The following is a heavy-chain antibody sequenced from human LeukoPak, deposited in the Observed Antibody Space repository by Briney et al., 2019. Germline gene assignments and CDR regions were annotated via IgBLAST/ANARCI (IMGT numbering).Heavy chain of an antibody. V-gene: IGHV4-30-4*01. CDR3: ARGNRYWGWLRTNNWFDP. Sequence: SETLSLTRTVSGGSISSGDYYWSWTRQPPGKGLEWIGYIYYSGSTYYNPSLKSRVTISVDTSKNQFSLKLSSVTAADTAVYYCARGNRYWGWLRTNNWFDPWGQGTLVTVSS. CDR2: IYYSGST. J-gene: IGHJ5*02. CDR1: GGSISSGDYY. D-gene: IGHD5-24*01.